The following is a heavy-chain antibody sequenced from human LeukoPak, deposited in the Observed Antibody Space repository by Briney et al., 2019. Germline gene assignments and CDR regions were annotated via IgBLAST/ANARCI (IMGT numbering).Heavy chain of an antibody. CDR2: INHGGST. CDR3: ARVIQLWSFDY. V-gene: IGHV4-34*01. J-gene: IGHJ4*02. CDR1: GGSFSGYY. D-gene: IGHD5-18*01. Sequence: PSETLSLTCAVYGGSFSGYYWSWIRQPPGKGLEWIGEINHGGSTNYNPSLKSRVTLSVDTSKNQFSLKLISVTAADTAVYYCARVIQLWSFDYWGQGTLVTVSS.